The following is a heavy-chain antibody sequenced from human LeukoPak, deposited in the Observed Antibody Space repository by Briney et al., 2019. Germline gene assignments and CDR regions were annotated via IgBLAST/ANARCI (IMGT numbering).Heavy chain of an antibody. J-gene: IGHJ5*02. D-gene: IGHD4/OR15-4a*01. V-gene: IGHV4-4*07. CDR1: GASISSYY. CDR2: IYTSGST. Sequence: SETLSLTCTVSGASISSYYWSWIRQPAGKGLEWIGRIYTSGSTNYNPSLKSRVTMSVDMSKNQFSLKLSSVTAADTAVYYCAREINLTWFDPWGQGTLVTVSS. CDR3: AREINLTWFDP.